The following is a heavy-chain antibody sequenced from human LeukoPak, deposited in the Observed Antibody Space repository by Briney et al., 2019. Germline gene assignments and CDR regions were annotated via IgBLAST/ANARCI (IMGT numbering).Heavy chain of an antibody. CDR2: ISAYNGNT. Sequence: ASVKVSCKASGYTFTSYGISWVRQAPGQGLEWMGWISAYNGNTNYAQKFQGRVTMTRDTSISTAYMELSRLRSDDTAVYYCARILVGSSGFDYWGQGTLVTVSS. J-gene: IGHJ4*02. D-gene: IGHD3-22*01. CDR3: ARILVGSSGFDY. CDR1: GYTFTSYG. V-gene: IGHV1-18*01.